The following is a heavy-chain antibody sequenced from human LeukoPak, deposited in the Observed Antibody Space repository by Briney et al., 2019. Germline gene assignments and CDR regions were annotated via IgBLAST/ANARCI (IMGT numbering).Heavy chain of an antibody. J-gene: IGHJ4*02. CDR1: GYSFTSYW. Sequence: LGESLKISCKDSGYSFTSYWIGWVRQMPGKGLEWMGIIYPGDSDTRYSPSFQGQVTISADKSISTAYLQWSSLKASDTAMYYCARSELSATPTRFDYWGQGTLVTVSS. D-gene: IGHD2-15*01. V-gene: IGHV5-51*01. CDR3: ARSELSATPTRFDY. CDR2: IYPGDSDT.